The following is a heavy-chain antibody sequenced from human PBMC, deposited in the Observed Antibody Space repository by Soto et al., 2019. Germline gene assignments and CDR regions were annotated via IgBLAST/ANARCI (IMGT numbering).Heavy chain of an antibody. D-gene: IGHD2-15*01. V-gene: IGHV1-18*01. J-gene: IGHJ1*01. CDR2: ISGYNGRT. Sequence: QVQVVQSGAEVRKPGASVKVSCKTSGYTFTSYGISWLRQAPGQGPEWMGWISGYNGRTNYAQKFQDRVTMTTDTFTSTAYMELRSLRSDDTAVYYCARSFYCSGDHCYSLGAEYLQHWGQGTLVTVSS. CDR1: GYTFTSYG. CDR3: ARSFYCSGDHCYSLGAEYLQH.